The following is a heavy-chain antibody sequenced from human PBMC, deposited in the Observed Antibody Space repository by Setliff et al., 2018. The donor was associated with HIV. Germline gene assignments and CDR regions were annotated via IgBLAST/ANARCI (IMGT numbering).Heavy chain of an antibody. J-gene: IGHJ4*02. CDR3: ATPRGLYSSSG. Sequence: HPGGSLRLSCAASGFTFRNFWMHWVRQAPGEGLVWVSRIHYDGTASYADSVKGRFTISRDNAKSTLDLQMNSRRVEDTAVYYCATPRGLYSSSGWGQGTLVTVSS. D-gene: IGHD6-13*01. CDR1: GFTFRNFW. CDR2: IHYDGTAS. V-gene: IGHV3-74*01.